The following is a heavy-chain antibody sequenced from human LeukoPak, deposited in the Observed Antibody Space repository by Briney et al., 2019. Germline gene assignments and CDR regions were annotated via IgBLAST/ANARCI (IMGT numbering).Heavy chain of an antibody. CDR3: AKNLRNQLLCGFDY. J-gene: IGHJ4*02. CDR2: IRYDGSNK. V-gene: IGHV3-30*02. CDR1: GFTFSSYG. Sequence: PGGSLRLSCAASGFTFSSYGMHWVRQAPGKGLEWVAFIRYDGSNKYYADSVKGRFTISRDNSKNTLYLQMNSLRAEDTAVYYCAKNLRNQLLCGFDYWGQGTLVTVSS. D-gene: IGHD2-2*01.